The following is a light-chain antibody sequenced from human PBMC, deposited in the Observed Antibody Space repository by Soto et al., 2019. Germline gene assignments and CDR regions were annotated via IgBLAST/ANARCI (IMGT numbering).Light chain of an antibody. CDR1: QSVSSN. V-gene: IGKV3-11*01. CDR3: QLRAILPPNS. CDR2: DAS. J-gene: IGKJ5*01. Sequence: IALTQSPDTLSLSPGEIATLSCRASQSVSSNLAWYQQKPGQAPRLLIYDASNRATGVPARFSGKGSATDFTLAISILEPDDSAVYYCQLRAILPPNSFAQGTRLENK.